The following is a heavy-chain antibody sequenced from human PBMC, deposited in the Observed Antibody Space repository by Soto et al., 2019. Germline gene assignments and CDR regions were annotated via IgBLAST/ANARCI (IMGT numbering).Heavy chain of an antibody. Sequence: QVQLVESGGGVVQPGRSLRLSCAASGFTFSSYAMHWVRQAPGKGLEWVAVISYDGSNKYYADSVKGRFTISRDNSKNTRYLQMNSLRAEDTAVYYCARGIQWIQLWFQSNWFDPWGQGTLVTVSS. D-gene: IGHD5-18*01. J-gene: IGHJ5*02. CDR2: ISYDGSNK. CDR3: ARGIQWIQLWFQSNWFDP. V-gene: IGHV3-30-3*01. CDR1: GFTFSSYA.